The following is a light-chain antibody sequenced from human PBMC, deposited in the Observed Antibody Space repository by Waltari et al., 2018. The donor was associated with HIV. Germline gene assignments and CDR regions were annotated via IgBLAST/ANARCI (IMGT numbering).Light chain of an antibody. Sequence: DIVLTQSPDSLAVSLGEGATINCKSSQSISHSSNNKYYLTWLQHKPGQPPKLLIHGASTRESGVPDRFSGRGSGTDFTLTISGLQAEDVAVYYCQQYYNTPRTFGQGTRVEIK. CDR2: GAS. V-gene: IGKV4-1*01. CDR3: QQYYNTPRT. CDR1: QSISHSSNNKYY. J-gene: IGKJ1*01.